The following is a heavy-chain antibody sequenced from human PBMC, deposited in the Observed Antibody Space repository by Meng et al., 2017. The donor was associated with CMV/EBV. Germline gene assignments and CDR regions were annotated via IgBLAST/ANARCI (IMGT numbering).Heavy chain of an antibody. V-gene: IGHV3-21*01. D-gene: IGHD3-3*01. Sequence: GGSLRLSCAASGFTFSSYSMNWVRQAPGKGLEWVSSISSSSSYIYYADSVKGRFTISRDNAKNSLYLQMNSLRAEDTAVYYCARVSRYDFWSGIYYYYGMDVWGQGTTVPSP. J-gene: IGHJ6*02. CDR2: ISSSSSYI. CDR1: GFTFSSYS. CDR3: ARVSRYDFWSGIYYYYGMDV.